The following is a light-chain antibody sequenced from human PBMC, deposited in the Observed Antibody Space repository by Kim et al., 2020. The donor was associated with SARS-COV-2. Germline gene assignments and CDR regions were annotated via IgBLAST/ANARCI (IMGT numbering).Light chain of an antibody. V-gene: IGKV4-1*01. Sequence: ERATINCKSSQSVLYSSNNKNSLAWYQQKPGQPPKLLIYWASTRESGVPDRFSGSGSGTDFTLTISSLQAEDVAVYYCQQYLSTPFFGQGTKLEI. J-gene: IGKJ2*01. CDR1: QSVLYSSNNKNS. CDR3: QQYLSTPF. CDR2: WAS.